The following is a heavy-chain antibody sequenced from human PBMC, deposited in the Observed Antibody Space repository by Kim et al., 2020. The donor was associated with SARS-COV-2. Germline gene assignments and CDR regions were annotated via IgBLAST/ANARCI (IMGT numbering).Heavy chain of an antibody. D-gene: IGHD3-3*01. Sequence: YYADSVKGLFTISRDNSKNTVFLQMDRLRAEHTVIYFCAQWSEYAIDSFDYWGQGTLVTVSS. J-gene: IGHJ4*02. V-gene: IGHV3-23*01. CDR3: AQWSEYAIDSFDY.